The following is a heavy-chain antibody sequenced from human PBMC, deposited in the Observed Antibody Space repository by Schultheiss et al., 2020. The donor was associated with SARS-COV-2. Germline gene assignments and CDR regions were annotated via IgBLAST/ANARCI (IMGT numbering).Heavy chain of an antibody. CDR2: ISGSGGTT. D-gene: IGHD6-19*01. Sequence: GGSLRLSCTASGFTFSNYAMTWVRQAPGKGLEWVSAISGSGGTTYYADSVKGRFTISRDSSKNTLYLQMTSLRAEDTAVYYCAKSFGGWYNWDYWGQGSLVTVSS. J-gene: IGHJ4*02. V-gene: IGHV3-23*01. CDR3: AKSFGGWYNWDY. CDR1: GFTFSNYA.